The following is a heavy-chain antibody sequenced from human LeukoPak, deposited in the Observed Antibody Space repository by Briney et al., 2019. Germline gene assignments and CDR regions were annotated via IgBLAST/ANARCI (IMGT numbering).Heavy chain of an antibody. V-gene: IGHV3-7*05. Sequence: PGGSLRLSCAASGFTFSRFWMGWVRQAPGKGLEWVANIGQDGSQKEYVDTMKGRFTISRDNAKNSLHLEMNSLRGEDTAVYYCARRATVREDYFDYWGQGTLATVSS. D-gene: IGHD4-17*01. CDR3: ARRATVREDYFDY. J-gene: IGHJ4*02. CDR2: IGQDGSQK. CDR1: GFTFSRFW.